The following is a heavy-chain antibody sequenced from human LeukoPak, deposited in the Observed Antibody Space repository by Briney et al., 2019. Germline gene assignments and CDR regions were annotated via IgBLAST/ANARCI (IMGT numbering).Heavy chain of an antibody. D-gene: IGHD6-13*01. CDR3: ARDRRPLYSSSWVDY. Sequence: PSETLSLTCAVYGGSFSGYYWSWIRQPPGKGLEWIGEINHSGSTNYNPSLKSRVTISVDTSKNQFSLKLSSVTAADTAVYYCARDRRPLYSSSWVDYWGQGTLVTVSS. J-gene: IGHJ4*02. CDR1: GGSFSGYY. CDR2: INHSGST. V-gene: IGHV4-34*01.